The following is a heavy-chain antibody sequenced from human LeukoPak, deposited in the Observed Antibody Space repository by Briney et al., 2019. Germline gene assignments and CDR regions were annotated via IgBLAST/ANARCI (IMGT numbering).Heavy chain of an antibody. D-gene: IGHD7-27*01. CDR1: GFTFSDYY. J-gene: IGHJ4*02. Sequence: GGSLRLSCAGSGFTFSDYYMSWIRQAPGKGLEWVSYISSGGRTIYYADSVKGRFTISRDNTKNSLYLQMNSLRAEDTAVYYCATMTNRGLDYWGQGTLVTVSS. V-gene: IGHV3-11*01. CDR2: ISSGGRTI. CDR3: ATMTNRGLDY.